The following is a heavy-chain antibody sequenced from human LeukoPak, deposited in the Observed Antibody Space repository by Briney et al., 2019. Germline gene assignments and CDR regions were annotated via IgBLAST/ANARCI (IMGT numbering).Heavy chain of an antibody. CDR1: GFTFSSYA. Sequence: GGSLRLSCAASGFTFSSYAMSWVRQAPGKGLEWVSALSGSGDSTYYADPVKGRFTISRDNSKNTLYLQMNSLRAEDTAVYYCAKVTGAYDYVWGSYRLLDFDYWGQGTLVTVSS. V-gene: IGHV3-23*01. CDR3: AKVTGAYDYVWGSYRLLDFDY. D-gene: IGHD3-16*02. CDR2: LSGSGDST. J-gene: IGHJ4*02.